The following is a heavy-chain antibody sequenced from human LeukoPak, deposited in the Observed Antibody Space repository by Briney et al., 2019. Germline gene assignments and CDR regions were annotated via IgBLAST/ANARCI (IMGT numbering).Heavy chain of an antibody. D-gene: IGHD3-22*01. Sequence: GGSLRLSCAASGFTFSNYWMHWVRQAPGKGLVWVSRINSDGSSTSYADSVKGRFTISRDNSKNTLNLQMNSLRAEDTAVYYCAKDYRVDSSGYLDYWGQGTLVTVAS. CDR1: GFTFSNYW. J-gene: IGHJ4*02. CDR3: AKDYRVDSSGYLDY. CDR2: INSDGSST. V-gene: IGHV3-74*01.